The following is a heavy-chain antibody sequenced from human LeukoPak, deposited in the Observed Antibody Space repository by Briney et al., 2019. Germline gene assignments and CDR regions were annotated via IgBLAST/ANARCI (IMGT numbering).Heavy chain of an antibody. Sequence: SETLSLTCAVYGGSFSGYYWSWIRQPPGKGLEWIGEINHSGSTNYNPSLKSRVTISVDTSKNQFSLKLSSVTAEDTAVYYCARGRNNWNYFPTYYYYMDVWGKGTTVTVSS. V-gene: IGHV4-34*01. D-gene: IGHD1-7*01. CDR3: ARGRNNWNYFPTYYYYMDV. J-gene: IGHJ6*03. CDR2: INHSGST. CDR1: GGSFSGYY.